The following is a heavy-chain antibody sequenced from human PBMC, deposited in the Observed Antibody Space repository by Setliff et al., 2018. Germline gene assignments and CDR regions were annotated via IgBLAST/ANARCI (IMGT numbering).Heavy chain of an antibody. Sequence: ASVKVSCKASGYTFTSYGISWVRQAPGQGLEWMGWISAYNGNTNYAQKLQGRVTMTTDTSTSTAYRELRSLRSDDTAVYYCARGGRGYSYGPRKFPFDYWGQGTLVTVSS. CDR1: GYTFTSYG. J-gene: IGHJ4*02. D-gene: IGHD5-18*01. CDR3: ARGGRGYSYGPRKFPFDY. V-gene: IGHV1-18*01. CDR2: ISAYNGNT.